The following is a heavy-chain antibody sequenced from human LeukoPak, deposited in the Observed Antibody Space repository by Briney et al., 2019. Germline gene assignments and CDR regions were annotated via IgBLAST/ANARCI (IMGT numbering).Heavy chain of an antibody. J-gene: IGHJ3*02. CDR3: HLMVRGVRAFDI. CDR2: IYHSGST. CDR1: GYSISSGYY. V-gene: IGHV4-38-2*02. D-gene: IGHD3-10*01. Sequence: SETLSLTCTVSGYSISSGYYWGWIRQPPGKGLEWIGSIYHSGSTYYNPSLKSRVTISVDTSKNQFSLKLSSVTAADTAVYYCHLMVRGVRAFDIWGQGTMVTVSS.